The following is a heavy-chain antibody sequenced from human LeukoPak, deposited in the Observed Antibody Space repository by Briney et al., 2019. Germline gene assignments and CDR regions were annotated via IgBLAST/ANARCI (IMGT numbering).Heavy chain of an antibody. Sequence: SETLSLTCTVSGGSISSGSYCWSWIRQPAGKGLEWIGRIYTSGSTNYNPSLKSRVTISVDTSKNQFSLKLSSVTAADTAVYYCARAPVPPLSSGWYPDWFDPWGQGTLVTVSS. V-gene: IGHV4-61*02. J-gene: IGHJ5*02. CDR2: IYTSGST. D-gene: IGHD6-19*01. CDR3: ARAPVPPLSSGWYPDWFDP. CDR1: GGSISSGSYC.